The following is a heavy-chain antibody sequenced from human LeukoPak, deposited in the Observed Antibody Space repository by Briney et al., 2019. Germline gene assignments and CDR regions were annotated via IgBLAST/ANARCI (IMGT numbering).Heavy chain of an antibody. D-gene: IGHD3-22*01. V-gene: IGHV6-1*01. CDR3: ARGSDISGYPYFDF. Sequence: SQTLSLTCAISGDTVSSNTAAWNWVRQSPSRGLEWLGRTFHRSKWYNDYAVSVKSRITINPDTSKNQVSLQLNSVTPEDTAVYYCARGSDISGYPYFDFWGQGTLVTVSS. CDR1: GDTVSSNTAA. J-gene: IGHJ4*02. CDR2: TFHRSKWYN.